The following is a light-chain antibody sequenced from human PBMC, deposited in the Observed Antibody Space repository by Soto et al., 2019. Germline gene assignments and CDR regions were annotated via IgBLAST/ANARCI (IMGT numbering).Light chain of an antibody. J-gene: IGKJ2*01. Sequence: DIVMTQSPDSLAVSLGERATINCKSSQSVLYSSNNKNYLAWYQQKPGQPPKLLIYWASTRESGVPDRFRGSGSGTDFTLTINSLQAEDVAVYYCQQYYDPPRTFGRGTKLEIK. CDR1: QSVLYSSNNKNY. CDR2: WAS. V-gene: IGKV4-1*01. CDR3: QQYYDPPRT.